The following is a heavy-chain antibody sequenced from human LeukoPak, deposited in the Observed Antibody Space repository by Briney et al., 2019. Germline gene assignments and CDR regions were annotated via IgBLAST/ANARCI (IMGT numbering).Heavy chain of an antibody. CDR2: INPSGGST. J-gene: IGHJ4*02. CDR3: LYDSSGYYRFDY. Sequence: ASVKVSCKASGDTFTSYYMHWVRQAPGQGREWMGIINPSGGSTSYAQKFQGRVTMTRDTSTSTVYMELSSLRSEDAAVYYCLYDSSGYYRFDYWGQGTLVTVSS. D-gene: IGHD3-22*01. V-gene: IGHV1-46*01. CDR1: GDTFTSYY.